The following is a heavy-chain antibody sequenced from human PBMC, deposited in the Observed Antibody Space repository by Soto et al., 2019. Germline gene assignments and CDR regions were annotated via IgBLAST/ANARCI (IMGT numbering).Heavy chain of an antibody. CDR2: IKSKTDGGTT. Sequence: EVQLVESGGGLVKPGGSLRLSCAASGFTFSNAWMNWVRQAPGKGLEWVGRIKSKTDGGTTDYAAPVKGRFTISRDDSKHKLYLQMNSLKTEDTAVYYCTTDYGDFIMELDYWGQGTLVTVSS. CDR1: GFTFSNAW. V-gene: IGHV3-15*07. D-gene: IGHD4-17*01. CDR3: TTDYGDFIMELDY. J-gene: IGHJ4*02.